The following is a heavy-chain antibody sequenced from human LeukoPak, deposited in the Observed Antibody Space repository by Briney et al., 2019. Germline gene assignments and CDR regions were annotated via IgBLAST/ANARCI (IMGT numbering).Heavy chain of an antibody. Sequence: GGSLRLSCAASGFTFSSYAMHWVRQAPGKGLEWVAVISYDGSNKYYADSVKGRFTISRDNSKNTLYLQMNSLRAEDTAVYYCARGPITMVRGVILYYFDYWGQGTLVTVSS. D-gene: IGHD3-10*01. CDR1: GFTFSSYA. CDR2: ISYDGSNK. V-gene: IGHV3-30-3*01. J-gene: IGHJ4*02. CDR3: ARGPITMVRGVILYYFDY.